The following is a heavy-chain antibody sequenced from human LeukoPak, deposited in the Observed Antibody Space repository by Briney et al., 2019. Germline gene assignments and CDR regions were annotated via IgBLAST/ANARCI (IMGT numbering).Heavy chain of an antibody. CDR1: GYTFTNYW. CDR3: ARCGDGSTGVIDI. CDR2: IYPGDSDT. D-gene: IGHD2-21*01. J-gene: IGHJ3*02. Sequence: GESLQISCKASGYTFTNYWIGWVRQMPGKGLEWIGMIYPGDSDTRYSPSFQGQVTISADKSISTAYLQWSSLKASDTAIYYCARCGDGSTGVIDIWGQVTMLTVSS. V-gene: IGHV5-51*01.